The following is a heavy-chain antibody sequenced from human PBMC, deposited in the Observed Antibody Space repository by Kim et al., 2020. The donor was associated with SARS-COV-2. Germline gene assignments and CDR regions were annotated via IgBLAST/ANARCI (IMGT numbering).Heavy chain of an antibody. CDR1: GGSFSDYY. V-gene: IGHV4-34*01. J-gene: IGHJ6*02. CDR3: ARGNQVLFFYYYYGMDV. Sequence: SETLSLTCAVHGGSFSDYYWSWIRQPPGKGLEWIGEINHSGSTNYNPSLKSRVTISVDTSKNQFSLKLSSVTAADTAVYYCARGNQVLFFYYYYGMDVWGLGTTVTVSS. D-gene: IGHD2-2*01. CDR2: INHSGST.